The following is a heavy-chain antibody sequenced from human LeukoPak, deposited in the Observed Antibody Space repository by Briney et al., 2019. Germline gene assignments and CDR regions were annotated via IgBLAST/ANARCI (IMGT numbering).Heavy chain of an antibody. CDR2: IYYSGST. Sequence: SETLSLTCIVSGGSISSSSYYWGWIRQPPGKGLEWIGSIYYSGSTYYNPSLKSRVTISVDTSKNQFSLKLSSVTAADTAVYYCARESYYDYVWGSYRYTVFDYWGQGTLVTVSS. CDR1: GGSISSSSYY. CDR3: ARESYYDYVWGSYRYTVFDY. D-gene: IGHD3-16*02. J-gene: IGHJ4*02. V-gene: IGHV4-39*02.